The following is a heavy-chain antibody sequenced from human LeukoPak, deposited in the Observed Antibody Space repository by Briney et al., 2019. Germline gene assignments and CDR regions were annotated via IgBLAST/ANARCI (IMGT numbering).Heavy chain of an antibody. CDR1: GGPISNYQ. CDR3: ARVGVDDSGNIIKYFFDY. V-gene: IGHV4-59*01. CDR2: IYYSGTA. Sequence: SETLSLTCTLSGGPISNYQWSWIRQPPGKGLEWIGNIYYSGTANYNPSLKSRVIISVDTSKNQFSLKLSPVTAADTAVYYCARVGVDDSGNIIKYFFDYWGQGTLVTVSS. D-gene: IGHD4-23*01. J-gene: IGHJ4*02.